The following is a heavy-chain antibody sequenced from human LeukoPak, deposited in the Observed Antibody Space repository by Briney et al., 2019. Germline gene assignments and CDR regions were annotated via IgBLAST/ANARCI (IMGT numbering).Heavy chain of an antibody. V-gene: IGHV4-39*07. Sequence: SETLSLTCTVSGGSISSSAYHWGWIRQPPGKGLEWIGSIHIGGSTYYNPSLKSRVIMSVDTSKNQFSLKLSSLTAADTAIYYCAREIYYDSSAYDYWGQGTLVTVSS. D-gene: IGHD3-22*01. J-gene: IGHJ4*02. CDR1: GGSISSSAYH. CDR2: IHIGGST. CDR3: AREIYYDSSAYDY.